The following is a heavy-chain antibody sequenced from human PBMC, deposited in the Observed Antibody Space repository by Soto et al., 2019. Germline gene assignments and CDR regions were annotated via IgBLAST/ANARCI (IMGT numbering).Heavy chain of an antibody. CDR2: IYYSGST. V-gene: IGHV4-31*03. J-gene: IGHJ6*02. D-gene: IGHD2-15*01. CDR3: ARDWRYCSGGSCREDYYYGMDV. Sequence: SETLSLTCTVSGGSISSGGYYWSWIRQHPGKGLEWIGYIYYSGSTYYNTSLKSRVTISVDTSKNQLSLKLSSVTAADTAVYYCARDWRYCSGGSCREDYYYGMDVWGQGTTVTVSS. CDR1: GGSISSGGYY.